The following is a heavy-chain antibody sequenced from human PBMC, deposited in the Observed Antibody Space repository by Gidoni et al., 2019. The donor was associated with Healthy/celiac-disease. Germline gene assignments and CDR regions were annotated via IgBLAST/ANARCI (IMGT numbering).Heavy chain of an antibody. Sequence: QVQLVESGGGVVQPGRSLRLSCAASGFTFRSYGMHWVRQAPGKGLEWVAVIWYDGSNKYYADSVKGRFTISRDNSKNTLYLQMNSLRSEDTAVYYCARMAYSSSFYYGMDVWGQGTTVTVSS. CDR2: IWYDGSNK. V-gene: IGHV3-33*01. CDR3: ARMAYSSSFYYGMDV. J-gene: IGHJ6*02. CDR1: GFTFRSYG. D-gene: IGHD6-13*01.